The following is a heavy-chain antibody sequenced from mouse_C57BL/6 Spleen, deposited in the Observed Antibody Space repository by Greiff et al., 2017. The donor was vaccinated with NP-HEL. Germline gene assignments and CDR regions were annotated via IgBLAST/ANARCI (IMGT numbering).Heavy chain of an antibody. CDR1: GFTFSSYG. Sequence: EVQRVESGGDLVKPGGSLKLSCAASGFTFSSYGMSWVRQTPDKRLEWVATISSGGSYTYYPDSVKGRFTISRDNAKNTLYLQMSSLTSEDTAMYYCARQKVATAGDYWGQGTSVTVSS. CDR3: ARQKVATAGDY. D-gene: IGHD1-1*01. V-gene: IGHV5-6*01. J-gene: IGHJ4*01. CDR2: ISSGGSYT.